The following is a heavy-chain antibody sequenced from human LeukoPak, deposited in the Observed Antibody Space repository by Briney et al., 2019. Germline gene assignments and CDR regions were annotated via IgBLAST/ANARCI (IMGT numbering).Heavy chain of an antibody. D-gene: IGHD3-22*01. CDR3: ARSGYYDSSGYFSPFDY. J-gene: IGHJ4*02. Sequence: PSETLSLTCTVSGYSISSGYYWGWIRPSPGKGPEWIGSIYNSGSTYYNPSLKSRDTISVDTSKNQFSLKLSSVTAADTAVYYCARSGYYDSSGYFSPFDYWGQGTLATVSS. V-gene: IGHV4-38-2*02. CDR2: IYNSGST. CDR1: GYSISSGYY.